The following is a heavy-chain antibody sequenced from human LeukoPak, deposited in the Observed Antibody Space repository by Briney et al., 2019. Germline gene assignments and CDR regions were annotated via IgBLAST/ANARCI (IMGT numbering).Heavy chain of an antibody. D-gene: IGHD3-9*01. CDR2: ISGYNGNT. Sequence: GASVKVSCKASGYTFTSYGISWVRQAPGQGLEWMGWISGYNGNTNYAQKLQGRVTMTTDTSTSTAYMELRSLKSDDTAVYYCARASWLLYSDYWGQGTLVTVSS. V-gene: IGHV1-18*01. CDR1: GYTFTSYG. J-gene: IGHJ4*02. CDR3: ARASWLLYSDY.